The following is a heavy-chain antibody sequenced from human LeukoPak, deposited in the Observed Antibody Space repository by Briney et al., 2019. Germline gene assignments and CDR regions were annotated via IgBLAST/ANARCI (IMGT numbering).Heavy chain of an antibody. Sequence: TGGSLRLSCAASGFTFSNAWMSWVRQAPGKGLEWVGRIKSKTDGGTTDYAAPVKGRFIISRDDSKNTLYLQMNSLKTEDTAVYYCTTLDTGITTVRGVIAYGMDVWGQGTTVTVSS. V-gene: IGHV3-15*01. CDR1: GFTFSNAW. J-gene: IGHJ6*02. CDR2: IKSKTDGGTT. D-gene: IGHD3-10*01. CDR3: TTLDTGITTVRGVIAYGMDV.